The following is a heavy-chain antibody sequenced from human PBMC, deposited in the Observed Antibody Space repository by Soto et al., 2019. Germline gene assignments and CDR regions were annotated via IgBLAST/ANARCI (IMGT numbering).Heavy chain of an antibody. D-gene: IGHD4-17*01. V-gene: IGHV4-39*01. Sequence: SETLSLTCTVSGGSISSSSYYWGWIRQPPGKGLEWIGSIYYSGSTYYNPSLKSRVTISVDTSKNQFSLKLSSVTAADTAVYYCARQDYGGNTIDYWGQGTLVTVS. CDR2: IYYSGST. CDR3: ARQDYGGNTIDY. J-gene: IGHJ4*02. CDR1: GGSISSSSYY.